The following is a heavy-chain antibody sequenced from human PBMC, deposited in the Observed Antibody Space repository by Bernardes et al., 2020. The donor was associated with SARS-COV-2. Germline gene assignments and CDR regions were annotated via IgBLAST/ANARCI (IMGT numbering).Heavy chain of an antibody. V-gene: IGHV3-30*02. CDR1: GFTFSSYG. CDR2: IRYDGSNK. J-gene: IGHJ6*02. Sequence: GGSLRLSCAVSGFTFSSYGMHWVRQAPGKGLEWVAFIRYDGSNKYYADSVKGRFTISRDNSKNTLYLQMNSLRAEDTAVYYCAKDQALRFLEWSWIDYYYGMDVWGQGTTVTVSS. D-gene: IGHD3-3*01. CDR3: AKDQALRFLEWSWIDYYYGMDV.